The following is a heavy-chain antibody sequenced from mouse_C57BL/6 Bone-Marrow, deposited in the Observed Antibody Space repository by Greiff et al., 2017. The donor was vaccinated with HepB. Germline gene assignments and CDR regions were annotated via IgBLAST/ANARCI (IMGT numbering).Heavy chain of an antibody. CDR1: GYTFTSYW. D-gene: IGHD1-1*01. CDR2: IDPNSGGT. Sequence: QVQLQQPGAELVKPGASVKLSCKASGYTFTSYWMHWVKQRPGRGLEWIGRIDPNSGGTKYNEKFKSKATLTVDKPSSTAYMQLSSLTSEDSAVYSCARGPSNYYYGNWYFDVWGTGTTVTVSS. CDR3: ARGPSNYYYGNWYFDV. J-gene: IGHJ1*03. V-gene: IGHV1-72*01.